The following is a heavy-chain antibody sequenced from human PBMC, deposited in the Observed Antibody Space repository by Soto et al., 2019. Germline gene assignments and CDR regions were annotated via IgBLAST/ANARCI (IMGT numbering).Heavy chain of an antibody. CDR3: ARHLSTTAHPLPFDY. CDR2: IYYSGST. Sequence: ASETLSLTCTVSGGSLSRGGYYWSWIRQPPGKGLEWIGYIYYSGSTNYNPSLKSRVTISVDTSKNQFSLKLSSVTAADTAVYYCARHLSTTAHPLPFDYWGQGTLVTVAS. V-gene: IGHV4-61*08. D-gene: IGHD1-1*01. CDR1: GGSLSRGGYY. J-gene: IGHJ4*02.